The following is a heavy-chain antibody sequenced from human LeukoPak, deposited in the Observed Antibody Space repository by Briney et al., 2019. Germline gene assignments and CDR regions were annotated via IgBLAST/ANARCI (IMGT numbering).Heavy chain of an antibody. J-gene: IGHJ4*02. D-gene: IGHD3-22*01. V-gene: IGHV3-9*01. CDR2: ISWNSGSI. CDR3: AKDSYIDSSGYYYYFDY. Sequence: GSSLTLSCAPSGFTFEDDAMHGARRARAKGLEWVLGISWNSGSICYADSVKVRFTISSDNVKNSLYLQMNSLRAEDTALYYCAKDSYIDSSGYYYYFDYWGQGTLVTVSS. CDR1: GFTFEDDA.